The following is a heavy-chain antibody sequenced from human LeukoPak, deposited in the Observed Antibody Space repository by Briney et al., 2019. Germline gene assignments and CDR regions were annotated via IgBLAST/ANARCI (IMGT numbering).Heavy chain of an antibody. CDR3: AKDSGPRGDSYGYFDY. CDR2: ISWNSGSI. V-gene: IGHV3-9*01. Sequence: SLRLSCAASGFTFDDYAMHWVRQAPGKGLEWVSGISWNSGSIGYADSVKGRFTISRDNAKNSLYLQMNSLRAEDTALYYCAKDSGPRGDSYGYFDYWGQGTLVTVSS. J-gene: IGHJ4*02. D-gene: IGHD5-18*01. CDR1: GFTFDDYA.